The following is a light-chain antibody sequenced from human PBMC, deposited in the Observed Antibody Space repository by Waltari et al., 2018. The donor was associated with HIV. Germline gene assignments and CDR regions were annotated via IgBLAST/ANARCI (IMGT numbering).Light chain of an antibody. CDR3: NSRDISGNHLV. V-gene: IGLV3-19*01. CDR2: DKN. J-gene: IGLJ2*01. CDR1: SLRSYY. Sequence: SSELTQDPAVSVALGQPVRIPCQGDSLRSYYARWYQQKPGQAPLLVIYDKNNRPSGIPDRFSGSSSGNTASLTITGAQAEDEADYYCNSRDISGNHLVFGGGTKLTVL.